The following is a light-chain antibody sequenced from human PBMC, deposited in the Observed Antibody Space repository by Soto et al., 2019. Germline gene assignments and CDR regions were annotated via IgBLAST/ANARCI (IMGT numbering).Light chain of an antibody. CDR3: GSYTSSSTVI. CDR2: GVS. V-gene: IGLV2-14*01. Sequence: QSVLTQPASVSVSPGQSITISCTGASSDVGGYDYVSWYQQLPGKAPKVMIFGVSNRPSGVSNSFSGSKSGNTASLTISGLQAEDEATYYCGSYTSSSTVIFGGGTKLTVL. J-gene: IGLJ2*01. CDR1: SSDVGGYDY.